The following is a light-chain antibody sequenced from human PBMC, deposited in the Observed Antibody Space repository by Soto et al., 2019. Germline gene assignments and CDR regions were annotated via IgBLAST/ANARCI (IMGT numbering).Light chain of an antibody. CDR1: SSDVGGYNY. J-gene: IGLJ3*02. CDR3: SSYTTAYTQV. Sequence: QSVLTQPASVSGSPGQSITISCTGTSSDVGGYNYVSWYQHHPGKAPKLMIYEVTNRPSGVSNRFSGSKSGNTASLTISGLQAEDGGDYYCSSYTTAYTQVFGGGTKLTVL. CDR2: EVT. V-gene: IGLV2-14*01.